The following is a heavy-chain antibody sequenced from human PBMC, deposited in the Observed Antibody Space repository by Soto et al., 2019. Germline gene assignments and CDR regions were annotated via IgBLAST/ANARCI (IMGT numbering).Heavy chain of an antibody. V-gene: IGHV1-46*01. J-gene: IGHJ6*02. D-gene: IGHD6-19*01. CDR1: GYTFTSYS. Sequence: QVQLVQSGAEVKKPGASGKVSCKASGYTFTSYSMHWVLQAPGQGLEWKGIINPSGGSTSYAQKFQGRGTMTRDTPTSIVYMELSSLRSEDTAVYYCARDPLAVAVDYGMDVWGQGTTVTAYS. CDR3: ARDPLAVAVDYGMDV. CDR2: INPSGGST.